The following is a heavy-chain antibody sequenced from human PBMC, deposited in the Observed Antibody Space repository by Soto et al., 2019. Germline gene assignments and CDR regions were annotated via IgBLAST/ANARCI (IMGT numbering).Heavy chain of an antibody. V-gene: IGHV1-69*12. J-gene: IGHJ4*02. CDR2: IIPIFGTA. CDR3: ARGLYYYDSSGYPFDY. CDR1: GGTFSSYA. D-gene: IGHD3-22*01. Sequence: QVQLVQSGAEVKKPGSSVKVSCKASGGTFSSYAISWVRQAPGQGLEWMGGIIPIFGTANYAQKFQGRVTITADESTSTAYVELSSLRSEDTAVYYCARGLYYYDSSGYPFDYWGQGTLVTVSS.